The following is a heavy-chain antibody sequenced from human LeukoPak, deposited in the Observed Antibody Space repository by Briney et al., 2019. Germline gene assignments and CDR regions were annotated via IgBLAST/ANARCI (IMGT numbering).Heavy chain of an antibody. CDR1: GGSISSYY. D-gene: IGHD3-22*01. CDR3: ARVDYDSSGYYYGYFDS. V-gene: IGHV4-4*07. CDR2: IYISGRT. Sequence: SETLSLTCTVSGGSISSYYWSWIRQPAGKGLEWIGRIYISGRTNYNPSLKSRVTMSVDTSKNQFSLTLSSVTAAGTAVYYCARVDYDSSGYYYGYFDSWGQGTLVTVSS. J-gene: IGHJ4*02.